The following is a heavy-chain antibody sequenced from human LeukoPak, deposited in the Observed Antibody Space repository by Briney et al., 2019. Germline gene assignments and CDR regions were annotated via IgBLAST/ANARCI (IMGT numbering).Heavy chain of an antibody. CDR2: ISSSGSTI. V-gene: IGHV3-11*04. D-gene: IGHD5-18*01. CDR1: GFTFSDYY. Sequence: PGGSLRLSCAASGFTFSDYYMSWIRQAPGKGLEWVSYISSSGSTIYYADSVKGRFTISRDNAKNSLYLQINSLRAEDTAVYYCARDRHSHFSTAMALWGQGTLVTVSS. CDR3: ARDRHSHFSTAMAL. J-gene: IGHJ4*02.